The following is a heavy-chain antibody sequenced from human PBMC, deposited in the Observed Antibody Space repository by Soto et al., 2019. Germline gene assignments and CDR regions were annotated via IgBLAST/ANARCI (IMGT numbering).Heavy chain of an antibody. V-gene: IGHV3-23*01. CDR1: GFTFSSYA. CDR3: ATRRIQLWLLAYYYYGMAV. Sequence: PGGSLRLSCAASGFTFSSYAMSWVRQAPGKGLEWVSAISGSGGSTYYADSVKGRVTISTDNSKNTLYLQMNSLGAEDTAVYYCATRRIQLWLLAYYYYGMAVWGQGTRVTASS. D-gene: IGHD5-18*01. CDR2: ISGSGGST. J-gene: IGHJ6*02.